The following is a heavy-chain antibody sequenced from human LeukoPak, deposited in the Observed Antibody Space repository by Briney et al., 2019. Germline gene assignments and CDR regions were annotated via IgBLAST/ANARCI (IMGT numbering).Heavy chain of an antibody. CDR3: AKGSSEWNDAFDI. D-gene: IGHD6-25*01. Sequence: GGSLRLSCAASGFTFSSYAMSWVRQAPGKGLEWVSAISGSGGSTYYADSVKGRFTISRDNSKNTLYLRMNSLRAEDTAVYYCAKGSSEWNDAFDIWGQGTMVTVSS. CDR1: GFTFSSYA. V-gene: IGHV3-23*01. CDR2: ISGSGGST. J-gene: IGHJ3*02.